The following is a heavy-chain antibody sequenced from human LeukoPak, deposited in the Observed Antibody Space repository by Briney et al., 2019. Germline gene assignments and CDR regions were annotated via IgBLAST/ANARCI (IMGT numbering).Heavy chain of an antibody. J-gene: IGHJ3*02. V-gene: IGHV4-59*01. Sequence: SETLSLTCTVSGGSISSYYWSWIRQPPGKGLEWIGYIYYSGSTNYNPSLKSRVTISVDTSKKQFSLKLRSVTAADTAVYYCARVNWSGYDFRGAFDIWGQGKTVTVSS. CDR1: GGSISSYY. CDR2: IYYSGST. D-gene: IGHD5-12*01. CDR3: ARVNWSGYDFRGAFDI.